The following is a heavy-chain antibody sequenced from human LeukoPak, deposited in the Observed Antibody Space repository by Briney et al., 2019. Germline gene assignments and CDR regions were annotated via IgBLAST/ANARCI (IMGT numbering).Heavy chain of an antibody. J-gene: IGHJ4*02. D-gene: IGHD4-17*01. CDR1: GFSFSNYD. CDR3: ARGDPTVTTKQNFDY. V-gene: IGHV3-33*01. Sequence: GGSLRLSCAASGFSFSNYDMHWVRQAPGKGLESVAVIWYDGSNKYYADSVKGRFTISRDNSKNTLYLQMNSLRVEDTAVYYCARGDPTVTTKQNFDYWGQGTLVTVSS. CDR2: IWYDGSNK.